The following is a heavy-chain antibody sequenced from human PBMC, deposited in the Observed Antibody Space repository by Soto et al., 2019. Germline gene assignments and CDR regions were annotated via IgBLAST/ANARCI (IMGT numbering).Heavy chain of an antibody. CDR2: LHRDGNT. V-gene: IGHV3-66*01. J-gene: IGHJ4*02. Sequence: EVQLVESGGGLVQPGGSLRLSCAASGFTVRSDFMSWVRQAPGKGLERVSILHRDGNTYYANSVKGRFTISRDNSKNTLYLQMNSLRAEDTSVYYCATRGEWGQGTLVTVSS. CDR1: GFTVRSDF. D-gene: IGHD2-21*01. CDR3: ATRGE.